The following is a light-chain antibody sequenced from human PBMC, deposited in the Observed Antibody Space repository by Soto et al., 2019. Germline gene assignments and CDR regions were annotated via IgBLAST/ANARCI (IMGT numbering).Light chain of an antibody. CDR3: CSYAGSYTFV. CDR1: SSDIGDYNY. J-gene: IGLJ1*01. V-gene: IGLV2-11*01. Sequence: QSALAQPRSVSGSPGQSVTISCTGTSSDIGDYNYVSWYQQHPGKAPKLMIFDVTKRPSGVPDRFSGSKSGNTASLTISGLQAEDYADYYCCSYAGSYTFVFGTGTKLTVL. CDR2: DVT.